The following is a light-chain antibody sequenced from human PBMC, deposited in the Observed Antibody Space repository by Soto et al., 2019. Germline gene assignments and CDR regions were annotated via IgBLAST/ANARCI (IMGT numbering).Light chain of an antibody. CDR1: SSDVGGYNY. J-gene: IGLJ2*01. CDR3: NSYRSGSTRV. V-gene: IGLV2-14*01. Sequence: ALTQPASVSGSPGQSITISCTGTSSDVGGYNYVAWYQQHPGKAPKLMIYDVTNRPSGVSNRFSGSKSGNTASLTISGLQAEDEDDYYCNSYRSGSTRVFGGGTKLTVL. CDR2: DVT.